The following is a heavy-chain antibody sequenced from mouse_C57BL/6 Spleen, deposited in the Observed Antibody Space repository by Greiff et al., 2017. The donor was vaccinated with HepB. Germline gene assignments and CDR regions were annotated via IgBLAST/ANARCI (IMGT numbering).Heavy chain of an antibody. CDR3: ARVLDSSGYKKAMYY. CDR2: INPNYGTT. J-gene: IGHJ4*01. CDR1: GYSFTDYN. Sequence: EVQRVESGPELVKPGASVKISCKASGYSFTDYNMNWVKQSNGKSLEWIGVINPNYGTTSYNQKFKGKATLTVDQSSSTAYMQLNSLTSEDSAVYYCARVLDSSGYKKAMYYWGQGTSVTVSS. V-gene: IGHV1-39*01. D-gene: IGHD3-2*02.